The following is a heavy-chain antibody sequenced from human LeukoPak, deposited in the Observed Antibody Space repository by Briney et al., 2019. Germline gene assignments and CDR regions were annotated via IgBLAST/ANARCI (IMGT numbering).Heavy chain of an antibody. CDR1: GGSIRRYY. J-gene: IGHJ4*02. CDR3: ARAGYSYGTGYYFDY. Sequence: SETLSLTCTVSGGSIRRYYGSWIRQPAGKGREGSGRIYTSGSTNYNPSLRSRVTMSVDTSKNQFSLKLSSVTAADAAVYYCARAGYSYGTGYYFDYWGQGALVTVSS. CDR2: IYTSGST. V-gene: IGHV4-4*07. D-gene: IGHD5-18*01.